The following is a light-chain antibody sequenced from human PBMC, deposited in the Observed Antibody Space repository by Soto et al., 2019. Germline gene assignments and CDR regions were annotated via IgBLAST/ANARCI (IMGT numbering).Light chain of an antibody. V-gene: IGKV1-9*01. CDR1: QDIAIY. Sequence: IKWTLYPSALCAPVEDRVTITCRASQDIAIYLAWYQQKPGEAPKLLIYAASTLYGGVPSRFSGSGSGTDFALTISSLQAEDFATDYCQQPRRYPPPFGGGTKVDNK. CDR2: AAS. CDR3: QQPRRYPPP. J-gene: IGKJ4*01.